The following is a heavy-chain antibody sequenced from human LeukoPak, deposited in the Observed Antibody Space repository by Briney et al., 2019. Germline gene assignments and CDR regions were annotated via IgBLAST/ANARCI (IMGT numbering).Heavy chain of an antibody. J-gene: IGHJ5*02. D-gene: IGHD2-15*01. V-gene: IGHV1-2*06. CDR1: GYTFTGYY. Sequence: ASVKVSCKASGYTFTGYYMHWVRQAPGQGLEWMGRINPNSGGTNYAQKFQGRVTMTRDTSICTAYMELSRLRSDDTAVYYCARDLIVVNWFDPWGQGTLVTVSS. CDR3: ARDLIVVNWFDP. CDR2: INPNSGGT.